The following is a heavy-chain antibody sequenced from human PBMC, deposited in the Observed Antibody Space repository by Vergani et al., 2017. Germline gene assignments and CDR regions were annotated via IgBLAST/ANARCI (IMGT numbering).Heavy chain of an antibody. V-gene: IGHV1-46*01. CDR3: ARGCGSTSCYKRGEDWFDP. CDR2: INPSGGST. Sequence: QVQLVQSGAEVTKPGASVKVSCQASGYTFTSYYIHWVRQAPGQGLEWMGIINPSGGSTNYAQKFQGRVTMTRDTSTSTVFMELSSLRSEDTAVYYCARGCGSTSCYKRGEDWFDPWGQGTLVTVSS. J-gene: IGHJ5*02. D-gene: IGHD2-2*02. CDR1: GYTFTSYY.